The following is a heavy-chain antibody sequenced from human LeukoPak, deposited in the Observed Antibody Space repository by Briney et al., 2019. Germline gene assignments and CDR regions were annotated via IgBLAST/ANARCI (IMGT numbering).Heavy chain of an antibody. D-gene: IGHD3-22*01. CDR3: ARHPAPYYYDSSGYYYFDY. V-gene: IGHV1-69*01. CDR1: GGTFSSHA. J-gene: IGHJ4*02. CDR2: IIPIFGTA. Sequence: SVKVSCKASGGTFSSHAISWVRQAPGQGLEWMGGIIPIFGTANYAQKFQGRVTITADESTSTAYMELSSLRSEDTAVYYCARHPAPYYYDSSGYYYFDYWGQGTLVTVSS.